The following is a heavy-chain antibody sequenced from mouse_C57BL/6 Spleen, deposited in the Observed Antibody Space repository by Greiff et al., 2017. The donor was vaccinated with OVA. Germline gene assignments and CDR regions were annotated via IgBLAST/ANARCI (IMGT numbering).Heavy chain of an antibody. J-gene: IGHJ3*01. D-gene: IGHD2-3*01. V-gene: IGHV5-6*01. Sequence: EVQLVESGGDLVKPGGSLKLSCAASGFTFSSYGMSWVRQTPDKRLEWVATISSGGSYTYYPDSVKGRFTISRDNAKNTLYLQMSSLKSEDTAMYYCAGDGYSGFAYWGQGTLVTVSA. CDR2: ISSGGSYT. CDR3: AGDGYSGFAY. CDR1: GFTFSSYG.